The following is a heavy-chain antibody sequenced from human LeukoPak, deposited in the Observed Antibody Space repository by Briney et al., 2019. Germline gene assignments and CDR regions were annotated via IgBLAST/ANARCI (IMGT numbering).Heavy chain of an antibody. CDR1: GFTFSSYG. CDR3: ARVSYYGSGSYYTSPYYYYYGMDV. Sequence: GGSLRLSCAASGFTFSSYGMHWVRQAPGKGLEWVAVIWYDGSNKYYADSVKGRFTISRDNSKNTLYLQMNSLRAEDTAVYYCARVSYYGSGSYYTSPYYYYYGMDVWGQGTTVTVSS. J-gene: IGHJ6*02. CDR2: IWYDGSNK. D-gene: IGHD3-10*01. V-gene: IGHV3-33*01.